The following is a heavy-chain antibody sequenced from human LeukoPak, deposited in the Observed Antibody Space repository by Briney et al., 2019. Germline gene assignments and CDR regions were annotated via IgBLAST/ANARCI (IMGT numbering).Heavy chain of an antibody. CDR3: AGAVTVSRFDY. J-gene: IGHJ4*02. D-gene: IGHD4-17*01. Sequence: PSETLSLTCTVSGGSMSNYYWNWIRQPAGKGLEWIGRVYTSGTTYSKPSLKSRVTMPVDTSKNQFSLNLTSVTAADTGMYYCAGAVTVSRFDYWGQGAVVTVSS. V-gene: IGHV4-4*07. CDR1: GGSMSNYY. CDR2: VYTSGTT.